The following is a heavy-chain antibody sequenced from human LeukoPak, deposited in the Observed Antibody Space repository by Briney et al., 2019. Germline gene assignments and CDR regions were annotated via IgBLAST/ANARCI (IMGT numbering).Heavy chain of an antibody. J-gene: IGHJ3*02. CDR1: GFTFSSYP. D-gene: IGHD2-15*01. CDR2: ISGSGGST. Sequence: GGSLRLSCATSGFTFSSYPMSWVRQAPGRGLEWVSAISGSGGSTYYADSVKGRFTISRDNSKNTLYLQMNSLRAEDTAVYYCARYGLLRLADINGFEIWGQGTMVSVSS. V-gene: IGHV3-23*01. CDR3: ARYGLLRLADINGFEI.